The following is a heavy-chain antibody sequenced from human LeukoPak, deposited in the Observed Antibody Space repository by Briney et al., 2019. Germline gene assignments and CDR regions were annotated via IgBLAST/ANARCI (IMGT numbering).Heavy chain of an antibody. D-gene: IGHD1-14*01. J-gene: IGHJ3*02. CDR1: GGSISSGSYY. V-gene: IGHV4-61*02. CDR2: VFTSGST. Sequence: SETLSLTCIVSGGSISSGSYYCSWIRQPAGKGLEWIGRVFTSGSTDYNPSFKSRVTISVDTSKKQVSLRLSSVTAADVAVYYCANDLPGQYEFDIWGQGTMVTVSS. CDR3: ANDLPGQYEFDI.